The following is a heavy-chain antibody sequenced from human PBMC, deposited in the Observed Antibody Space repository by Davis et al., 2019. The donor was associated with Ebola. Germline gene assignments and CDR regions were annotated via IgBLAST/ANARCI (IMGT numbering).Heavy chain of an antibody. V-gene: IGHV3-30*12. Sequence: PGGSLRLSCAASGFTFSSYGMHWVRQAPGKGLEWVAVISYDGSNKYYADSVKGRFTISRDNAKNSLYLQMNSLRAEDTAVYYCARPGYSSGWHPTFDIWGQGTMVTVSS. D-gene: IGHD6-19*01. CDR2: ISYDGSNK. CDR1: GFTFSSYG. J-gene: IGHJ3*02. CDR3: ARPGYSSGWHPTFDI.